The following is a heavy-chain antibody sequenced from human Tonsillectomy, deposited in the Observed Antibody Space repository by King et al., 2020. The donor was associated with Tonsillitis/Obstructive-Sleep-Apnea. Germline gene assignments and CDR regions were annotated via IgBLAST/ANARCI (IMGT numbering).Heavy chain of an antibody. V-gene: IGHV4-31*03. J-gene: IGHJ3*02. CDR3: ARVIVVVPAAMNRAFDI. CDR1: GGSISSGGYY. CDR2: IYYSGST. Sequence: VQLQESGPGLVKPSQTLSLTCTVSGGSISSGGYYWSWIRQHPGKGREWIGYIYYSGSTYYNPPLKSRVTISVDTSKNQFSLKLSSVTAADTAVYYCARVIVVVPAAMNRAFDIWGQGTMVTVSS. D-gene: IGHD2-2*01.